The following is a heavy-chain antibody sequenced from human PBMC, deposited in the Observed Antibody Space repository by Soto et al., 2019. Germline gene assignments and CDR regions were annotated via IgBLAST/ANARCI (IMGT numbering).Heavy chain of an antibody. CDR1: GFTFSSYG. D-gene: IGHD3-9*01. V-gene: IGHV3-33*01. CDR3: ARDPHESILRYFDWSQTGGWFDP. Sequence: PGGSLRLSCAASGFTFSSYGMHWVRQAPGKGLEWVAVIWYDGSNKYYADSVKGRFTISRDNSKNTLYLQMNSLRAEDTAVYYCARDPHESILRYFDWSQTGGWFDPWGQGTLVTVSS. J-gene: IGHJ5*02. CDR2: IWYDGSNK.